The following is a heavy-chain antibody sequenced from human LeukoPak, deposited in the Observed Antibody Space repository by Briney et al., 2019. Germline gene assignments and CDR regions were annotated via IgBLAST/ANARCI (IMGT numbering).Heavy chain of an antibody. CDR3: AGELSQIVGGGPYY. Sequence: GRSLRLSCAASGFIFSHYGMHWVRQAPGKGLEWVAVIQNDASTENFADSVKGRFTISRDNSKNTVFLQMNSLRVEDTAVYYCAGELSQIVGGGPYYGGQGTL. CDR2: IQNDASTE. V-gene: IGHV3-33*05. D-gene: IGHD2-21*01. J-gene: IGHJ4*02. CDR1: GFIFSHYG.